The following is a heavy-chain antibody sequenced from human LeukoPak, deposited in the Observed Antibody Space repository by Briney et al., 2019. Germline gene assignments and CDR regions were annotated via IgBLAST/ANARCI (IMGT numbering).Heavy chain of an antibody. CDR1: GGSISSYY. V-gene: IGHV4-59*01. CDR2: IYYSGST. J-gene: IGHJ4*02. CDR3: ARGSYPGDY. Sequence: PSETLSLTCTVSGGSISSYYWNWIRQPPGKGLEWIGYIYYSGSTNYNPSLESRVTMSVDTSKKQFSLKLSSVTAADTAVYYCARGSYPGDYWGQGTLVTVSS. D-gene: IGHD3-16*02.